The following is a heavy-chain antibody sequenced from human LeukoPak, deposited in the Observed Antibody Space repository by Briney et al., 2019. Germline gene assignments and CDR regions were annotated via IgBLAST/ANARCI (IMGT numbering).Heavy chain of an antibody. J-gene: IGHJ6*04. CDR1: GYSFTSYW. CDR3: ARYNILTGYYGVLKHYYYYGMDV. Sequence: GESLKISCKGSGYSFTSYWIGWVRQMPGKGLEWMGIIYPGDSDTRYSPSFQGQVTISADKSISTAYLQWSSLKASDTAMYYRARYNILTGYYGVLKHYYYYGMDVWGKGTTVTVSS. V-gene: IGHV5-51*01. D-gene: IGHD3-9*01. CDR2: IYPGDSDT.